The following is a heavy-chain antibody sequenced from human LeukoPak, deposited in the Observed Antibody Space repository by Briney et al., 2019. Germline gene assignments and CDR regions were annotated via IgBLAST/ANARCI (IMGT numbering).Heavy chain of an antibody. CDR3: ARTYSSSWLYGMDV. V-gene: IGHV1-2*02. D-gene: IGHD6-13*01. Sequence: ASVKVSCKASGYTFTRYYMHWVGQARGQGLEWMGWINPNSGGTNYAQKFQGRVTMTRDTSISTAYMELSRLRSDDTAVYYCARTYSSSWLYGMDVWGQGTTVTVSS. J-gene: IGHJ6*02. CDR2: INPNSGGT. CDR1: GYTFTRYY.